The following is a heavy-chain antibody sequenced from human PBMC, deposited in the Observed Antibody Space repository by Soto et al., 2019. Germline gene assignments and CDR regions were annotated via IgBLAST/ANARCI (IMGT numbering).Heavy chain of an antibody. D-gene: IGHD2-2*01. CDR1: GGTFSSYT. V-gene: IGHV1-69*02. J-gene: IGHJ4*02. Sequence: QVPLVQSGAEVKKPGSSVKVSCKASGGTFSSYTISWVRQAPGQGLEWMGRIIPILGIANYAQKFQGRVTITADKSTSTAYMELSSLRSEDTAVYYCARAPDIVVVPTPERQDDYWGQGTLVTVSS. CDR2: IIPILGIA. CDR3: ARAPDIVVVPTPERQDDY.